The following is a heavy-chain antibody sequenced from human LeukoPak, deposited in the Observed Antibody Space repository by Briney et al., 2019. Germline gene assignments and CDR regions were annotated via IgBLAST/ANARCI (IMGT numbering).Heavy chain of an antibody. CDR1: GGSFSGYY. Sequence: SETLSLTCAVYGGSFSGYYWSWIRQPPGKGLEWIGEINHSGSTNYNTSLKSRVTISVDTSKNQFSLKLSSVTAADTAVYYCARGIGIAARPNYMDVWGKGTTVTVSS. CDR3: ARGIGIAARPNYMDV. D-gene: IGHD6-6*01. CDR2: INHSGST. V-gene: IGHV4-34*01. J-gene: IGHJ6*03.